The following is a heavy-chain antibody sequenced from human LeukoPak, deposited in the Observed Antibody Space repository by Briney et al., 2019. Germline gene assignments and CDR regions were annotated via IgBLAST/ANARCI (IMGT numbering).Heavy chain of an antibody. V-gene: IGHV1-69*04. D-gene: IGHD2-21*02. CDR3: ARASCGGDCSHTAKLPHDAFDI. Sequence: AAPVKVSCKASGGTFSSYAISWVRQAPGQGLEWMGRIIPIFGIANYAQKFQGRVTITADKSTSTAYMELSSLRSEDTAVYYCARASCGGDCSHTAKLPHDAFDIWGQGTMVTVSS. CDR2: IIPIFGIA. CDR1: GGTFSSYA. J-gene: IGHJ3*02.